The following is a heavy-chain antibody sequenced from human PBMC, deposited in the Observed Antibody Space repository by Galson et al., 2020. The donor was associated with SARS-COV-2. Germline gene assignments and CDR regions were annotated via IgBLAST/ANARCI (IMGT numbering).Heavy chain of an antibody. CDR3: ATGSGQWLGRLDY. D-gene: IGHD6-19*01. CDR1: GGSISSSSYY. V-gene: IGHV4-39*01. CDR2: IYYSGST. J-gene: IGHJ4*02. Sequence: SETLSLTWTVSGGSISSSSYYWGWIRQPPGKGLEWIGSIYYSGSTYYNPSLKSRVTISVDTSKNQFSLKLSSVTAADTAVYYCATGSGQWLGRLDYWGQGTLVTVSS.